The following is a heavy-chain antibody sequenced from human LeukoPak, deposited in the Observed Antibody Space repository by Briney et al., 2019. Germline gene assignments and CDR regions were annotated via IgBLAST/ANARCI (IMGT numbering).Heavy chain of an antibody. D-gene: IGHD5-18*01. CDR3: ARLKGIQLWSYYFDY. Sequence: ASVKVSCKASGGTFSSYAISWVRQAPGQGLEWMGWINPNSGGTNYAQKFQGRVTMTRDTSISTAYMELSRLRSDDTAVYYCARLKGIQLWSYYFDYWGQGTLVTVSS. CDR1: GGTFSSYA. CDR2: INPNSGGT. V-gene: IGHV1-2*02. J-gene: IGHJ4*02.